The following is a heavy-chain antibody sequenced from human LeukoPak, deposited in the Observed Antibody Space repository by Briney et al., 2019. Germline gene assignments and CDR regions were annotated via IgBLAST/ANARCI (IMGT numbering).Heavy chain of an antibody. CDR3: AREGSTTGTTNRYYYYGMDV. V-gene: IGHV1-3*01. CDR2: INAGNGNT. D-gene: IGHD1-1*01. Sequence: ASVKVSCKASGYTFTSYAMHWVRQAPGQRLEWMGWINAGNGNTKYSQKFQGRVTITRDTSASTAYMELSSLRSEDTAVYYCAREGSTTGTTNRYYYYGMDVWGKGTTVTVSS. CDR1: GYTFTSYA. J-gene: IGHJ6*04.